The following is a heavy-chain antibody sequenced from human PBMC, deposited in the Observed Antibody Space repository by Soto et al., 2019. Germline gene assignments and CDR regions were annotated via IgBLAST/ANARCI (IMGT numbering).Heavy chain of an antibody. Sequence: PGESLKISCQGSGYAFSSYWIAWVRQIPGKGLEWMGIIYPGDSDTRYSPSFQGQVTISVDKSITTAYLQWSSLKAPDTAMYYCARGYCTATICDPWFDPWGQGTLATVSS. J-gene: IGHJ5*02. V-gene: IGHV5-51*01. D-gene: IGHD2-8*02. CDR3: ARGYCTATICDPWFDP. CDR2: IYPGDSDT. CDR1: GYAFSSYW.